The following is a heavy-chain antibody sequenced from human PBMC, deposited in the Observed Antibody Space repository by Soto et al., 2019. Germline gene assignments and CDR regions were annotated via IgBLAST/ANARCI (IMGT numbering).Heavy chain of an antibody. Sequence: ASVKVSCKASGYTFTGYAMHWVRQAPGQRLEWMGWINACNGNTKYSQKFQGRVTITRDTSTSTAYMELRSLRSDDTAVYYCARVGVVREGDYWGQGTLVTVSS. J-gene: IGHJ4*02. CDR1: GYTFTGYA. CDR3: ARVGVVREGDY. CDR2: INACNGNT. D-gene: IGHD3-22*01. V-gene: IGHV1-3*01.